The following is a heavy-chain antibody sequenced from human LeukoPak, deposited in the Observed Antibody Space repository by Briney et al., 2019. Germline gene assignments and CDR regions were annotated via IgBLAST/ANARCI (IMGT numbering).Heavy chain of an antibody. CDR2: IYSSDNT. J-gene: IGHJ6*04. D-gene: IGHD3-9*01. CDR1: GFTVSGNY. CDR3: ARDGEDFEMDV. V-gene: IGHV3-66*01. Sequence: PGGSLRLSCAASGFTVSGNYMSWVHQAPGKGLEWVSVIYSSDNTYYIDSVKGRFTISRDNAKNTLYLKMNSLRAEDTAVYYCARDGEDFEMDVWGKGTTVTVSS.